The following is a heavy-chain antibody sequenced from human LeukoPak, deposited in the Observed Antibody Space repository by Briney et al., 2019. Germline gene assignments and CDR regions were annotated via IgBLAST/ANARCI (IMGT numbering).Heavy chain of an antibody. V-gene: IGHV3-9*03. D-gene: IGHD6-13*01. CDR2: ISWNSGSI. Sequence: GGSLRLSCAASGFTFDDYAMHWVRQAPGKGLEWVSGISWNSGSIGYADSVKGRFTISRDNAKNSLYLQMNSLRAEDMALYYCAKDGGCSWYHPRFDIWGQGTMVTVSS. CDR1: GFTFDDYA. J-gene: IGHJ3*02. CDR3: AKDGGCSWYHPRFDI.